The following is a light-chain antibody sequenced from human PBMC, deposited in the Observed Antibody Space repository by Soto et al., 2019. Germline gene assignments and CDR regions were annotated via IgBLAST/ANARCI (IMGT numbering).Light chain of an antibody. Sequence: QSVLTQPPSASGTPGQTVTISCSGRSSNIGSAYIYSYQHLPGTAPKLLIYMNNQRPSGGPDRFSASKSGTSASLAISGLRSEDDADYYCAAWDDSLVVFGGGTKLTVL. CDR3: AAWDDSLVV. CDR1: SSNIGSAY. J-gene: IGLJ2*01. V-gene: IGLV1-47*01. CDR2: MNN.